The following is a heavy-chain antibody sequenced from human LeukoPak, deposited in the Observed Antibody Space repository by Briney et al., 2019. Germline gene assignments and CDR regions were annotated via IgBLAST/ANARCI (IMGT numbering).Heavy chain of an antibody. V-gene: IGHV4-34*01. CDR2: INHSGST. Sequence: SETLSLTCAVYGGSFSGYYWSWIRQPPGKGLEWIGEINHSGSTNYNPSLKSRVTISVDTSKNQFSLKLSSVTAADTAVYYCARGGYCSGGSCRYYYYYYYMDVWGKGTTVTVSS. J-gene: IGHJ6*03. CDR3: ARGGYCSGGSCRYYYYYYYMDV. CDR1: GGSFSGYY. D-gene: IGHD2-15*01.